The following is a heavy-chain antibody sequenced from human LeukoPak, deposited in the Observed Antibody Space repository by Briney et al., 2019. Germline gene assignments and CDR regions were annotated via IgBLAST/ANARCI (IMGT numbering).Heavy chain of an antibody. CDR2: INPNSGGT. V-gene: IGHV1-2*02. CDR3: ARGRARDFWSGSNPDNWFDP. J-gene: IGHJ5*02. Sequence: ASVKVSCKASGYTFTGYYMHWVRQAPGQGLEWMGWINPNSGGTNYAQKFQGRVTMTRDTSISTAYMELSRLRSDDTAVYYCARGRARDFWSGSNPDNWFDPWGQGTLVTVSS. CDR1: GYTFTGYY. D-gene: IGHD3-3*01.